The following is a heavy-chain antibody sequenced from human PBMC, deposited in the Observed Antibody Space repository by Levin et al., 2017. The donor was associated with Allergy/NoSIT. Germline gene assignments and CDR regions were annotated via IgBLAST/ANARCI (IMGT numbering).Heavy chain of an antibody. D-gene: IGHD6-6*01. Sequence: ASVKVSCKGSGYSFTSYWIGWVRQMPGKGLEWMGIIYPGDSDTRYSPSFQGQVTISADKSISTAYLQWSSLKASDTAMYYCARRIEYSSSSAYFDYWGQGTLVTVSS. CDR3: ARRIEYSSSSAYFDY. V-gene: IGHV5-51*01. CDR2: IYPGDSDT. J-gene: IGHJ4*02. CDR1: GYSFTSYW.